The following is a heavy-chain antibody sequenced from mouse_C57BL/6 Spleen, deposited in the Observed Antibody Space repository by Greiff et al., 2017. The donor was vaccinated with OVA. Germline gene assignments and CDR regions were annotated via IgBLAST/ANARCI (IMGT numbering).Heavy chain of an antibody. D-gene: IGHD1-1*01. Sequence: EVHLVESGGGLVQPGGSMKLSCVASGFTFSNYWMNWVRQSPEKGLEWVAQIRLKSDNYATHYAESVKGRFTISRDDSKSSVYLQMNNLRAEDTGIYYCTGAHYYGSSSFAYWGQGTLVTVSA. CDR2: IRLKSDNYAT. J-gene: IGHJ3*01. CDR3: TGAHYYGSSSFAY. V-gene: IGHV6-3*01. CDR1: GFTFSNYW.